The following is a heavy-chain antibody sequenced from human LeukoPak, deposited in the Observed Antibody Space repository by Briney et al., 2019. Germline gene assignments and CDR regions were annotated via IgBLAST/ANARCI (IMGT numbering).Heavy chain of an antibody. CDR2: IRSKAD. D-gene: IGHD3-3*01. CDR3: SRSSSRNFGVVIKSYYYYMDV. V-gene: IGHV3-73*01. Sequence: GESLKISCKISGYKLTNNWIGWVRQASGKGLEWVGRIRSKADYAASVKGKFTISRDDSKNTAYLQMNSLKTEDTAVYYCSRSSSRNFGVVIKSYYYYMDVWGKGTTVTVSS. CDR1: GYKLTNNW. J-gene: IGHJ6*03.